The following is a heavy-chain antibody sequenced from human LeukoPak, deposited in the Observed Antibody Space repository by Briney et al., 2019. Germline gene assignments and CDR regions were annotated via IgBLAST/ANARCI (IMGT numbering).Heavy chain of an antibody. D-gene: IGHD3-10*01. CDR1: GASINTTNFY. V-gene: IGHV4-39*01. Sequence: PSETLSLTCTVSGASINTTNFYWAWIRQPPGKRLESIGNIHYTGRTYSNASLNSRVTISVDTSKNQFSLKLTSVSAADTAVYYCARQGSMTRGGYWLDPWGRRTPVIVSS. CDR3: ARQGSMTRGGYWLDP. CDR2: IHYTGRT. J-gene: IGHJ5*02.